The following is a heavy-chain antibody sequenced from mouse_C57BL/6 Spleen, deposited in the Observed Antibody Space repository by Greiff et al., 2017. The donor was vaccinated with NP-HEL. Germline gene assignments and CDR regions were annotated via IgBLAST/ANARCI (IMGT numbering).Heavy chain of an antibody. CDR1: GFTFSSYG. CDR2: ISSGGSYT. D-gene: IGHD2-12*01. CDR3: ERPDNYDGDYYAMDY. J-gene: IGHJ4*01. V-gene: IGHV5-6*01. Sequence: EVKLVESGGDLVKPGGSLKLSCAASGFTFSSYGMSWVRQTPDKRLEWVATISSGGSYTYYPDSVKGRFTISRDNAKNTLYLQMSSLKSEDTAVYYCERPDNYDGDYYAMDYWGQGTSVTVSS.